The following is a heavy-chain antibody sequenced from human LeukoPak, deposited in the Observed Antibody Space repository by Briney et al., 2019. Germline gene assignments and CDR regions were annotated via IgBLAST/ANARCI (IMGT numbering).Heavy chain of an antibody. CDR2: IYYSGST. Sequence: SETLSLTCTVSGGSLTSSSYYWGWIRQPPGKGLEWIGSIYYSGSTYYNPSLKSRVTISVDTSKNQFSLKLTSVTAADTAVYYCARANSYDSSGHYYEFGYWGQGTLVTVSS. J-gene: IGHJ4*02. D-gene: IGHD3-22*01. CDR1: GGSLTSSSYY. CDR3: ARANSYDSSGHYYEFGY. V-gene: IGHV4-39*07.